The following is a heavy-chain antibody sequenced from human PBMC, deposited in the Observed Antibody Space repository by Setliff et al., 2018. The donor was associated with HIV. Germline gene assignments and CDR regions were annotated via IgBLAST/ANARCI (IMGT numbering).Heavy chain of an antibody. D-gene: IGHD3-3*01. J-gene: IGHJ5*01. CDR3: AGGFWGGPLFDP. CDR1: GDSIRSRSFY. Sequence: SETLSLTCNVSGDSIRSRSFYWAWIRQSPGERPEWIGTIYYVGSTYYNPYLKSRASIFLDTSKNQFSLKLYSVTAADTAVYYCAGGFWGGPLFDPWGRGTLVT. V-gene: IGHV4-39*01. CDR2: IYYVGST.